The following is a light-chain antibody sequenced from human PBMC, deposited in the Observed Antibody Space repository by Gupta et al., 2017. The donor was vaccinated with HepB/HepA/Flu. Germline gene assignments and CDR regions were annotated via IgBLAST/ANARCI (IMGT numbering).Light chain of an antibody. J-gene: IGKJ4*01. Sequence: DIQMTQSPSSLSASVGDRVTITCRASQRISSYLNWYQQKPGKAPKLLIYAASRLQSGVPSRFSGSGSGTDFTLTISRLQPEDFATNYCQQSDSTPFTFGRGTKVDIK. CDR3: QQSDSTPFT. CDR1: QRISSY. V-gene: IGKV1-39*01. CDR2: AAS.